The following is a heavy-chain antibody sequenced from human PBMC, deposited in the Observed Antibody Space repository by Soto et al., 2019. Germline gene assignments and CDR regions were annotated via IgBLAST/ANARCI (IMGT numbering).Heavy chain of an antibody. D-gene: IGHD6-6*01. CDR1: GGSFSGYY. J-gene: IGHJ4*02. CDR2: INHSGST. Sequence: SETLSLTCAVYGGSFSGYYWSWIRQPPGKGLEWIGEINHSGSTNYNPSLKSRVTISVDTSKNQFSLKLSSVTAADTAVYYCARAKEGIAARQDFDYWGQGTLVTVSS. CDR3: ARAKEGIAARQDFDY. V-gene: IGHV4-34*01.